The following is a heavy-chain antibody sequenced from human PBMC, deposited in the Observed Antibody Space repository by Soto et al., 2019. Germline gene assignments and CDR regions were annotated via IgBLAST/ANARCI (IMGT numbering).Heavy chain of an antibody. CDR3: ARELAAAAY. D-gene: IGHD6-13*01. J-gene: IGHJ4*02. Sequence: QVQLVQSGAEVKKPGASVKVSCKASGYIFTNYYIHWVRQAPGQGLEWMAIINPLPTSGSTNYAQKFQGRVTVTRETSTSTVYLELSSRRSDDTAVYYCARELAAAAYWRQGTLVTVSS. CDR2: INPLPTSGST. CDR1: GYIFTNYY. V-gene: IGHV1-46*01.